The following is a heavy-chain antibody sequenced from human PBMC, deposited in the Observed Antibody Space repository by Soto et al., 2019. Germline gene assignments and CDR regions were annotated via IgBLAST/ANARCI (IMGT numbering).Heavy chain of an antibody. CDR3: WWTKDYVYGVDV. CDR1: GTSISSSQW. CDR2: IYHNERT. J-gene: IGHJ6*02. Sequence: QVQLQESDPGLVKPSGTLSLTCAVSGTSISSSQWWSWVRQPPGKGLEWIGEIYHNERTNYNPSLKSRLTMSLDKSKNQVSLKLMSVTAADTATYYCWWTKDYVYGVDVWGQGTTVTVSS. V-gene: IGHV4-4*02. D-gene: IGHD2-15*01.